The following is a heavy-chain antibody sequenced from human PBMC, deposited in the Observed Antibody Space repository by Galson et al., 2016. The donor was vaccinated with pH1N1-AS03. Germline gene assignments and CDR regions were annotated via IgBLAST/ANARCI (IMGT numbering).Heavy chain of an antibody. J-gene: IGHJ4*02. V-gene: IGHV5-51*01. CDR3: VRQPYNSGWTGDY. CDR1: GYDFPSHW. D-gene: IGHD6-19*01. CDR2: IYPADSDT. Sequence: QSGAEVKKPGESLTISCKGSGYDFPSHWLGWVRHMPGKGLEWLGIIYPADSDTTYSPSFQGQVTISVGTSISTAYLQWSSLKASDTAVYYCVRQPYNSGWTGDYWGQGTLITVSS.